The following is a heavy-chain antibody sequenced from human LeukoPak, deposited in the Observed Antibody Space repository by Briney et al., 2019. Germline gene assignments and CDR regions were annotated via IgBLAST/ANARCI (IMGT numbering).Heavy chain of an antibody. CDR1: GCTFIAYS. CDR3: AKDRAPAPGGRRYFDY. CDR2: IDGSGDNT. J-gene: IGHJ4*02. V-gene: IGHV3-23*01. Sequence: GGLRRPSRTSGCTFIAYSMTWLRQAPARGLEGISSIDGSGDNTYYGDSVKGRFTISRDNSKNTLYLQMNSLRAEETAVYYCAKDRAPAPGGRRYFDYWGQGTLVTVSS. D-gene: IGHD3-16*01.